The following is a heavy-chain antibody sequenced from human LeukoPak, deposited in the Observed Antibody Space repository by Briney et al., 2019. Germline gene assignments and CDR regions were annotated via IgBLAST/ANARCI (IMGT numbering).Heavy chain of an antibody. J-gene: IGHJ4*02. CDR2: MYYSGRS. V-gene: IGHV4-39*01. D-gene: IGHD3-9*01. CDR1: GASLSSTTYY. CDR3: ARPLDAFTNAFEY. Sequence: PSEALPLTCTVSGASLSSTTYYWGWLRQSPGKGLEWIGSMYYSGRSYYSESLKTRVSILVDTSRNQFSLKLTSVTAADTALYYCARPLDAFTNAFEYWGQGALVTVSS.